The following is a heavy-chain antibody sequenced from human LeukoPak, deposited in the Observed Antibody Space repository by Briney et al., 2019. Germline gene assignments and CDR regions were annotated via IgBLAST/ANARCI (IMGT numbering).Heavy chain of an antibody. Sequence: GGSLRLSCAASGFTFSNAWMTWIRQAPGKGLEWVSSISSSGSYIYSADSVKGRFTISRDNAKNSLYLQMNSLRAEDTAVYYCARGLDGVATISNDYWGQGTLVTVSS. V-gene: IGHV3-21*01. CDR3: ARGLDGVATISNDY. J-gene: IGHJ4*02. D-gene: IGHD5-12*01. CDR1: GFTFSNAW. CDR2: ISSSGSYI.